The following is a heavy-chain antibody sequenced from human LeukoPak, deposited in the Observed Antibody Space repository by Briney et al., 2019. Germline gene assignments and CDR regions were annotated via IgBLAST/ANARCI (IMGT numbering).Heavy chain of an antibody. CDR1: GYTFTGYY. D-gene: IGHD5-18*01. CDR2: INCNSGGT. CDR3: ARIGGSGYTYGTFDY. Sequence: ASVKVSCKASGYTFTGYYMHWVRQAPGQGLEWMGWINCNSGGTNYAQKFQGRVNMTRDTSINTAYMEVSRLRSDDTAVYYCARIGGSGYTYGTFDYWGQGTLVTVSS. V-gene: IGHV1-2*02. J-gene: IGHJ4*02.